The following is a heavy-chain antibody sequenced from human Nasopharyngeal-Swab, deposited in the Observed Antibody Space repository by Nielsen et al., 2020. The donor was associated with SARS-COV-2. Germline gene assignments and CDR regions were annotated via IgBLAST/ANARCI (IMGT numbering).Heavy chain of an antibody. D-gene: IGHD5-24*01. Sequence: GGSLRLSCAASGFSFSEYYMSWIRQAPGKGLEWISDISSSGSITHYVDSMKGRFTISRDNAKKSLYLQMNSLRAEDTAVYYCARGVETIHHWGQGSLVTVSS. J-gene: IGHJ1*01. CDR1: GFSFSEYY. V-gene: IGHV3-11*04. CDR3: ARGVETIHH. CDR2: ISSSGSIT.